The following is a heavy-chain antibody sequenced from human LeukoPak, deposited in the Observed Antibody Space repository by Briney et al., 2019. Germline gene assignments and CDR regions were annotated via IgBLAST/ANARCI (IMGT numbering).Heavy chain of an antibody. J-gene: IGHJ5*02. D-gene: IGHD3-22*01. CDR1: HGSISGVDFY. CDR3: ARQYGGGYSLDNWFDP. V-gene: IGHV4-61*08. Sequence: PSETLFLTCSVSHGSISGVDFYWTWIRQPPGKGLEWIGYIYYSGSTNYNPSLKSRVTISVDTSKNQFSLKLSSVTAADTAVYYCARQYGGGYSLDNWFDPWGQGTLVTVSS. CDR2: IYYSGST.